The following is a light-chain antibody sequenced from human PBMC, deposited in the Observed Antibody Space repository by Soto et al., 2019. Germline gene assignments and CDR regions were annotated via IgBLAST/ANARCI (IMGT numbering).Light chain of an antibody. Sequence: QSALTQPRSVSGSPGQSVTISCTGTSGDVGGYNYVSWYQQHPGKAPKLMIYDVGKRPSGVPDRFSGSKSGNTASLTISGLQAEDEDCCSYAGSYTYVFGTGTKVTVL. J-gene: IGLJ1*01. CDR2: DVG. CDR1: SGDVGGYNY. V-gene: IGLV2-11*01. CDR3: CSYAGSYTYV.